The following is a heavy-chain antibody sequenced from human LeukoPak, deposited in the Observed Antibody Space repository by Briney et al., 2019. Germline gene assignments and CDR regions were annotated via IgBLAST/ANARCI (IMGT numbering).Heavy chain of an antibody. CDR3: ARDIYGGHDY. J-gene: IGHJ4*02. CDR1: GFTFSNYW. Sequence: PGGSLRLSCAASGFTFSNYWMSWVRQAPGKGLEWVANINQDGSEKSYVDSVEGRFTISRDNAKKSLYLHVNSLRVEDTAVYYCARDIYGGHDYWGQGTLLTVSS. D-gene: IGHD2-21*01. V-gene: IGHV3-7*04. CDR2: INQDGSEK.